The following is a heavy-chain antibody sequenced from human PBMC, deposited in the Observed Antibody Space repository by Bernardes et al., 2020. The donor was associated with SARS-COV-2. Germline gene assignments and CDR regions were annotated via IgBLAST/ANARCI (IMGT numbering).Heavy chain of an antibody. V-gene: IGHV3-43*01. CDR2: VSWDGSTT. D-gene: IGHD3-3*01. Sequence: GGSLRLSCAASGFTFEDYTMHWVRQVPGKGLEWVSLVSWDGSTTNYADSVKGRFIISRDISRNTVHLQMDSLRKEDTALYYCATERQSLTVFGVGHDAFDFWGQGTMVTVSS. J-gene: IGHJ3*01. CDR3: ATERQSLTVFGVGHDAFDF. CDR1: GFTFEDYT.